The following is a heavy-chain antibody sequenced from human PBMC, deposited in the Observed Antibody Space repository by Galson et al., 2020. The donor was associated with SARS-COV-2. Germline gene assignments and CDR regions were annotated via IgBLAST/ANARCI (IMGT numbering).Heavy chain of an antibody. Sequence: SQTLSLTCSVSGGSITSGSYYWTWIRQTAGKGLEWIGRIFSRGNTIYNPSFRGRVSMSVDTSKNQISLRLSSVTAADTAVYYFARDVGYSDDLWCQGTLVTVSS. CDR2: IFSRGNT. J-gene: IGHJ5*02. CDR3: ARDVGYSDDL. CDR1: GGSITSGSYY. V-gene: IGHV4-61*02. D-gene: IGHD3-22*01.